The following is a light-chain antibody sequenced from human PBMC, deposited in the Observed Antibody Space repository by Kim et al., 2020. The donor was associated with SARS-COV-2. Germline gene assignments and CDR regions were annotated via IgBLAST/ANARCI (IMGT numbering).Light chain of an antibody. J-gene: IGKJ1*01. V-gene: IGKV1-6*01. CDR1: QGIRND. Sequence: ASVGDRVTITCRASQGIRNDLGWYQQKPGKAPELLMFAASSLQSGVPSRFSGSGSGTDFTLTISSLHPEDFATYYCLQDYNYPWTFGQGTKVDIK. CDR2: AAS. CDR3: LQDYNYPWT.